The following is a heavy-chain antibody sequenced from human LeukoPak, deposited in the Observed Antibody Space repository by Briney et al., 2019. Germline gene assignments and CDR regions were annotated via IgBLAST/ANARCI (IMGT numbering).Heavy chain of an antibody. CDR2: IYYSGST. Sequence: APETLSLTCTVSGGSISSYYWSWIRQPPGKGLEWIGYIYYSGSTNYNPSLKSRVTISVDTSKNQFSLKLSSVTAADTAVYYCARVGVTIFGVVKGYYYYYMDVWGKGTTVTVSS. J-gene: IGHJ6*03. D-gene: IGHD3-3*01. CDR1: GGSISSYY. V-gene: IGHV4-59*01. CDR3: ARVGVTIFGVVKGYYYYYMDV.